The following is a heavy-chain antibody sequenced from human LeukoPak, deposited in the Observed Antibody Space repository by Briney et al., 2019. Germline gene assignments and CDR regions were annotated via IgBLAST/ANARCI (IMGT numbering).Heavy chain of an antibody. V-gene: IGHV4-34*01. CDR1: GGSFSGYY. CDR2: INHSGST. Sequence: PSETLSLTCAAYGGSFSGYYWSWIRQPPGKGLEWIGEINHSGSTNYNPSLKSRVTISVDTSKNQFSLKLSSVTAADTAVYYCASLRAGSYYGMDVWGQGTTVTVSS. CDR3: ASLRAGSYYGMDV. J-gene: IGHJ6*02.